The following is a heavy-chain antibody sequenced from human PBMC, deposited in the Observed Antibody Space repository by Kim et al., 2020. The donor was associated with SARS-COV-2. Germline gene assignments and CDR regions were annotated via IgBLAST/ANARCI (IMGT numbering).Heavy chain of an antibody. V-gene: IGHV3-53*01. CDR3: ARVSGGSGWYADFDM. J-gene: IGHJ3*02. CDR1: GFTVDSKY. Sequence: GGSLRLSCAVSGFTVDSKYMAWVRQAPGKGLEWVSVIYTGGNTYFADSVKGRFTLSRDTSRNTLNLQMNGLRGDDTAMYYCARVSGGSGWYADFDMWGQGTMVTVSP. D-gene: IGHD6-19*01. CDR2: IYTGGNT.